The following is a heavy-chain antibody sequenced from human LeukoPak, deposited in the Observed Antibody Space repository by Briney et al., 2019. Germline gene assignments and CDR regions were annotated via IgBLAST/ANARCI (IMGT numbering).Heavy chain of an antibody. CDR2: ISSSSTYI. V-gene: IGHV3-21*01. CDR1: GFTFSSYS. D-gene: IGHD6-13*01. J-gene: IGHJ4*02. CDR3: ASQYTSSRIFDD. Sequence: GALRLSCAASGFTFSSYSMNWVRQAPGKGLEWVSSISSSSTYIYYADSVKGRFTVSRDNAKNSLYLQMNSLRAEDTAMYFCASQYTSSRIFDDWGQGTLVTVSS.